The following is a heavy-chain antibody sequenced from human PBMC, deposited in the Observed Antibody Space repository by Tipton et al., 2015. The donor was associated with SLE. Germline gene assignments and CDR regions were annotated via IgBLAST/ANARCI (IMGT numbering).Heavy chain of an antibody. CDR2: INHSGST. J-gene: IGHJ4*02. CDR1: GGSFSGYY. Sequence: LRLSCAVYGGSFSGYYWSWIRQPPGKGLEWIGEINHSGSTNYNPSLKSRVTISVDTSKNQFSLKLSSATAADTAVYYCARGGGWELWYFDYWGQGTLVTVSS. V-gene: IGHV4-34*01. CDR3: ARGGGWELWYFDY. D-gene: IGHD1-26*01.